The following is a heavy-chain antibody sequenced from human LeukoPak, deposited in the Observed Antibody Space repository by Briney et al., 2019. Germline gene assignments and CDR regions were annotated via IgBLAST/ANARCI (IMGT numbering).Heavy chain of an antibody. CDR3: ARYTMVRGAAFDY. J-gene: IGHJ4*02. V-gene: IGHV4-31*03. CDR1: GGSISSGGYY. Sequence: SETLSLTCTVSGGSISSGGYYWSWIRQHPGKGLEWIGYIYHSGSTYYNPSLKSRVTISVDTSKNQFSLKLSSVTAADTAVYYCARYTMVRGAAFDYWGQGTLVTVSS. CDR2: IYHSGST. D-gene: IGHD3-10*01.